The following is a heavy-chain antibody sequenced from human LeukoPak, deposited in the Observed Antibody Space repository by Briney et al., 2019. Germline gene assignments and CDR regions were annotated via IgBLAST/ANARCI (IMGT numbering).Heavy chain of an antibody. CDR1: GYTFTSYY. CDR3: ARGLLVFRAVAAPFDY. D-gene: IGHD6-19*01. J-gene: IGHJ4*02. V-gene: IGHV1-46*01. Sequence: ASVKVSCKASGYTFTSYYMHWVRQAPGQGLEWIGIINPSGGSTSYAQKFQGRVTMTRDTSTSTVYMELSSLRSEDTAVYYCARGLLVFRAVAAPFDYWGQGTLVTVSS. CDR2: INPSGGST.